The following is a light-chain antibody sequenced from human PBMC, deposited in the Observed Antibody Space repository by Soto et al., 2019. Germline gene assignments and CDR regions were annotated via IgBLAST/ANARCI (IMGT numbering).Light chain of an antibody. J-gene: IGKJ1*01. V-gene: IGKV3-15*01. Sequence: GMAWSPRRPPFPPGEIANFWSTASHYVYSNVAWFQQRPGKAPRLLIYGASTMHTGTPARFSGSGSGTEFTLTISSLQPEDFATYHCQQYTSHPRTFGQGTKVDI. CDR2: GAS. CDR1: HYVYSN. CDR3: QQYTSHPRT.